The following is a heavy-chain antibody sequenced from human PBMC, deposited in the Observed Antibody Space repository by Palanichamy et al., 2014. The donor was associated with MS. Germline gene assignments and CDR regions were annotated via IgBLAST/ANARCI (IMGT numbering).Heavy chain of an antibody. V-gene: IGHV4-59*01. CDR2: IYYGGST. CDR1: SGSISSYY. Sequence: QVQLQDRGPGLVKPSETLSLTCTVSSGSISSYYWSWIRQPPGKGLEWIGYIYYGGSTNYSPSLKSRVTISVDTSKNQLSLKLSSVTAADTAVYYCARDGSGYCSNTNCHGWFDPWGQGTLVTVSS. D-gene: IGHD2-2*01. J-gene: IGHJ5*02. CDR3: ARDGSGYCSNTNCHGWFDP.